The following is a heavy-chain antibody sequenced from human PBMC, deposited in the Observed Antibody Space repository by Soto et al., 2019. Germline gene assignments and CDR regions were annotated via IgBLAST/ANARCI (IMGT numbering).Heavy chain of an antibody. J-gene: IGHJ6*04. CDR3: ARAAPGSYSIFVVVIENYSNYNGIVV. Sequence: SENLSLTCTVSGGSVSSGSYYWSGIRQPPGKGLEWIGTIYYSGSTKYDPSLKSRVTISADTSRNQFSLRLRSVTAADTAVYYCARAAPGSYSIFVVVIENYSNYNGIVVWGEGPRSPAPQ. V-gene: IGHV4-61*01. CDR1: GGSVSSGSYY. D-gene: IGHD3-3*01. CDR2: IYYSGST.